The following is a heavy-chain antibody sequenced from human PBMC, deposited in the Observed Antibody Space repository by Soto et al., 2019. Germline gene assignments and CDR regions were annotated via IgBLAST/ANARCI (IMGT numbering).Heavy chain of an antibody. CDR2: ISYDGSNK. CDR1: GFTFSSYG. J-gene: IGHJ6*02. Sequence: VQLVESGGGVVQPGRSLRLSCAASGFTFSSYGMHWVRQAPGKGLEWVAVISYDGSNKYYADSVKGRFTISRDNSKNTLYLQMNSLRAEDTAVYYCARAAVRGVSLNYYYGMDVWGQGTTVTVSS. D-gene: IGHD3-10*01. V-gene: IGHV3-30*03. CDR3: ARAAVRGVSLNYYYGMDV.